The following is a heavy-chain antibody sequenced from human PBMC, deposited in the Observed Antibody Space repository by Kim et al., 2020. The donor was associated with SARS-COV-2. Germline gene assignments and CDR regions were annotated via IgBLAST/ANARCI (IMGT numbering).Heavy chain of an antibody. J-gene: IGHJ4*01. V-gene: IGHV3-9*01. CDR3: AKGYCSSTSCYVDYFDY. CDR2: ISWNSGSI. D-gene: IGHD2-2*01. CDR1: GFTFDDYA. Sequence: GGSLRLSCAASGFTFDDYAMHWVRQAPGKGLEWVSGISWNSGSIGYADSVKGRFTISRDNAKNSLYLQMNSLRAEDTALYYCAKGYCSSTSCYVDYFDY.